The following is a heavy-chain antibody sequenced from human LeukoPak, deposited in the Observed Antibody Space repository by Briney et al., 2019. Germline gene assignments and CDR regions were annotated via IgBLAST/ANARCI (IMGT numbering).Heavy chain of an antibody. CDR2: MNPNSGNT. V-gene: IGHV1-8*01. D-gene: IGHD5-18*01. Sequence: ASVKVSCKASGYTFTSYDINWVRQATGQGLEWMGWMNPNSGNTGYAQKFQGRVTITRNTSISIAYMELSSLRSEDTAVYYCARGRKYSYGKAPFDYWGQGTLVTVSS. J-gene: IGHJ4*02. CDR1: GYTFTSYD. CDR3: ARGRKYSYGKAPFDY.